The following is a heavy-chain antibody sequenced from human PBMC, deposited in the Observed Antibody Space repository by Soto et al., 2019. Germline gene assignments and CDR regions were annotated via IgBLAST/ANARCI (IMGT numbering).Heavy chain of an antibody. CDR3: ARGFVVPAARYYSYGMDV. J-gene: IGHJ6*02. V-gene: IGHV4-61*01. CDR2: IYYSGST. Sequence: PSETLSLTCTVSGGSVSSGSYYWSWIRQPPGKGLEWIGYIYYSGSTNYNPSLKSRVTISVDTSKNQFSLKLSSVTAADTAVYYCARGFVVPAARYYSYGMDVWGQGTTVTVSS. CDR1: GGSVSSGSYY. D-gene: IGHD2-2*01.